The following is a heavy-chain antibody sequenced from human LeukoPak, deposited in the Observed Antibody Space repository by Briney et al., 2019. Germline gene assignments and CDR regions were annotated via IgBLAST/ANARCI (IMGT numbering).Heavy chain of an antibody. J-gene: IGHJ4*02. V-gene: IGHV3-7*03. Sequence: GGSLRLSCAASGFTFSNYWMSWVRQAPGKGLEWVANLKQDGSTIYYVDSVKGRFTISRDNSKNTLYLQMNSLRAEDTAVYYCAKDGSGSYYLPYSSFDYWGQGTLVTVSS. D-gene: IGHD3-10*01. CDR1: GFTFSNYW. CDR2: LKQDGSTI. CDR3: AKDGSGSYYLPYSSFDY.